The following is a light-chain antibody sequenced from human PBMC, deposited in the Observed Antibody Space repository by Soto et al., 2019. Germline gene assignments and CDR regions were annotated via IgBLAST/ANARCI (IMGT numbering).Light chain of an antibody. CDR1: QSLDSW. Sequence: DIQMTQSPSTLSASVEDRVTITCRASQSLDSWLAWYQTKPGKPPKLLIYKTSILEFGVPSRFSGSGSGTLFTLTISSLQPDDFATYYCQQYHSFSTFGQGTKVEIK. V-gene: IGKV1-5*03. CDR2: KTS. J-gene: IGKJ1*01. CDR3: QQYHSFST.